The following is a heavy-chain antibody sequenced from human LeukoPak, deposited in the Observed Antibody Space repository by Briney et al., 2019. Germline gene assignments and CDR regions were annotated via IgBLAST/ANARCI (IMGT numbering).Heavy chain of an antibody. D-gene: IGHD6-13*01. CDR3: ASGYSRGYFDY. Sequence: PSETLSLTCTVSGCSISSYYWSWLRQPPGKGLEWIGYIYYSGSTNYNPSLKSRVTISVDTSKNQFPLKLSSVTAADTAVYYCASGYSRGYFDYWGQGTLVTVSS. J-gene: IGHJ4*02. CDR2: IYYSGST. CDR1: GCSISSYY. V-gene: IGHV4-59*08.